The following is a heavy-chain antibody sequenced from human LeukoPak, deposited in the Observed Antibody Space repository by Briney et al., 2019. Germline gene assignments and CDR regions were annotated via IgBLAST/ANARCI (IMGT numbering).Heavy chain of an antibody. CDR1: GGTFSSYA. CDR3: ARAGYSSSWFRRAWFDP. D-gene: IGHD6-13*01. Sequence: SVKVSCKASGGTFSSYAISWVRQAPGQGLEWMGGIIPIFGTANYAQKFQGRVTITADKSTSTAYMELSSLRSEDTAVYYCARAGYSSSWFRRAWFDPWGQGTLVTVSS. V-gene: IGHV1-69*06. CDR2: IIPIFGTA. J-gene: IGHJ5*02.